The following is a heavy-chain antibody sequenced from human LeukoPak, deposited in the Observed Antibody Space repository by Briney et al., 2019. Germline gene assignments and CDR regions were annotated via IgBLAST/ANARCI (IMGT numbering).Heavy chain of an antibody. J-gene: IGHJ4*02. CDR1: GFTVSSNY. D-gene: IGHD6-13*01. Sequence: PGGSLRLSCAASGFTVSSNYMSWVRQAPGKGLEWVSVIYSGGSTYYADSVKGRFTISRDNSKNTLYLQMNSLRAEDTAVYYCARAEQQLVPTPLNWGQGTLVTVSS. CDR2: IYSGGST. V-gene: IGHV3-53*01. CDR3: ARAEQQLVPTPLN.